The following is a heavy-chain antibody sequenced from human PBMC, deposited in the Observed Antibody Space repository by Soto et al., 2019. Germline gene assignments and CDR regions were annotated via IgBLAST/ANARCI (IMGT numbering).Heavy chain of an antibody. D-gene: IGHD2-8*01. CDR1: GFTFSTYS. Sequence: EVQLVESGGGLVQPGGSLRLSCAASGFTFSTYSMNWVRQAPGKGLEWVSYISSSSGTIYYADSVKGRFTISRDNAKKSLYLQMSSLRAEDTAVYYCARESFVLMVYSAQDYWGQGALVTVSS. CDR3: ARESFVLMVYSAQDY. CDR2: ISSSSGTI. J-gene: IGHJ4*02. V-gene: IGHV3-48*01.